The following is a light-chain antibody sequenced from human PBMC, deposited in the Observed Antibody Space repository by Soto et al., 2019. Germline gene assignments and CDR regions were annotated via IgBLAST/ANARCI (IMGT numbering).Light chain of an antibody. CDR1: QSLRHSNGFNY. J-gene: IGKJ2*01. V-gene: IGKV2-28*01. Sequence: DIVMIQSPLSLPVTPGEPASISCRSSQSLRHSNGFNYLDWYLQKPGQSPQLLIYLGSNRASGVPDRFSGSGSGTDFTLKISRVEAEDVGVYYCMQALQTPTTFGQGTKLEIK. CDR3: MQALQTPTT. CDR2: LGS.